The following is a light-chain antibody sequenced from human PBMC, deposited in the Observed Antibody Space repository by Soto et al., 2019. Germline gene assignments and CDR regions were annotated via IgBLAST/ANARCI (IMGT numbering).Light chain of an antibody. CDR1: QSISSY. J-gene: IGKJ2*01. CDR3: QQSYSTPYT. V-gene: IGKV1-39*01. Sequence: IQMTQSPSSLSASVGDRVTITCRASQSISSYLNWYQQKPGKAPKLLIYAASILQSGVPSRFSGSGSGTDFTLTISSLQTEDYATYYCQQSYSTPYTFGQGTKLEIK. CDR2: AAS.